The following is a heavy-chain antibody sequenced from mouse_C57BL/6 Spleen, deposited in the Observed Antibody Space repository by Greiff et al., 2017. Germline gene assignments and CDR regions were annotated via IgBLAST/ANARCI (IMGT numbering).Heavy chain of an antibody. V-gene: IGHV5-4*01. CDR2: ISDGGSYT. D-gene: IGHD2-12*01. CDR3: ARDYDFDY. Sequence: EVQLQQSGGGLVKPGGSLKLSCAASGFTFSSYAMPWVRQTPEKRLEWVATISDGGSYTYYPDNVKGRFTISRDNAKNNLYLQMSHLKSEDSAMYYCARDYDFDYWGQGTTLTVSS. CDR1: GFTFSSYA. J-gene: IGHJ2*01.